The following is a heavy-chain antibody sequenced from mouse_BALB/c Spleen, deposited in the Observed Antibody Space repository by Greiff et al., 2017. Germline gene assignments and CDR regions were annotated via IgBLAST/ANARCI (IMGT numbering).Heavy chain of an antibody. J-gene: IGHJ4*01. CDR3: ARGRYLYYYAMDY. Sequence: EVQVVESGGGLVQPGGSRKLSCAASGFTFSSFGMHWVRQAPEKGLEWVAYISSGSSTIYYADTVKGRFTISRDNPKNTLFLQMTSLRSEDTAMYYCARGRYLYYYAMDYWGQGTSVTVSA. CDR1: GFTFSSFG. CDR2: ISSGSSTI. V-gene: IGHV5-17*02. D-gene: IGHD5-1*01.